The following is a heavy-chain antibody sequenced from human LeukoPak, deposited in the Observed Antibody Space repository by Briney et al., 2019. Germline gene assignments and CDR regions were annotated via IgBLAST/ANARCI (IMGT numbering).Heavy chain of an antibody. Sequence: GTSLRLSCAASGFTLTSYGMHRVRQAPGKGLEWVAVIWYDGSNKNYADSVKGRFTISRDNSKITLYLQMNSLRTEDTAVYYCTRSYSPNLYYFDYWGQGTLVTFSS. CDR2: IWYDGSNK. V-gene: IGHV3-33*01. CDR1: GFTLTSYG. J-gene: IGHJ4*02. CDR3: TRSYSPNLYYFDY. D-gene: IGHD4-11*01.